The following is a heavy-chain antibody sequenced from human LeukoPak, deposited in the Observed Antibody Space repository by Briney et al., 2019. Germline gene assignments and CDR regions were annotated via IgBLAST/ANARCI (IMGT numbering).Heavy chain of an antibody. Sequence: GGSLRLSCAASGFTFSSYAMSWVRQAPGKGLEWVSAISGSGGSTYYADSVKGRFTISRDNSKNTLYLQMNSLRAEDTAVYCCAKDSGFDYDFWSGYESILTGHYFDYWGQGTLVTVSS. CDR1: GFTFSSYA. V-gene: IGHV3-23*01. CDR3: AKDSGFDYDFWSGYESILTGHYFDY. CDR2: ISGSGGST. D-gene: IGHD3-3*01. J-gene: IGHJ4*02.